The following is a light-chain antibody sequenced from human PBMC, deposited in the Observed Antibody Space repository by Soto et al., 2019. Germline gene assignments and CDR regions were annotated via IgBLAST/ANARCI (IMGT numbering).Light chain of an antibody. CDR1: EDISSA. J-gene: IGKJ4*01. Sequence: AIQLTQSPSSQSAPVGDKATIACRASEDISSALAWFQQKPGKAPELLIYDASSLQSGVPSRFSGSGSGTDFTLTISSLQPEDFATFYCLQFRSYPITFGGGTKVEVK. CDR2: DAS. CDR3: LQFRSYPIT. V-gene: IGKV1-13*02.